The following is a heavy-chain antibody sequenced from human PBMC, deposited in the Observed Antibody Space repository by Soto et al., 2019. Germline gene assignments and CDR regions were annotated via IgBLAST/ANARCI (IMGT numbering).Heavy chain of an antibody. J-gene: IGHJ4*02. Sequence: PSXTLSLTCTVSGCSISSGGSYWVWILQPPGKGLEWIGYIYYSGNTYFNPSLKSRVTLSVDTSKNQFSLNLSSVTAADTAVYYCVRYRSTNKCPFDYWGQGTLDTVS. V-gene: IGHV4-30-4*01. CDR3: VRYRSTNKCPFDY. D-gene: IGHD2-8*01. CDR2: IYYSGNT. CDR1: GCSISSGGSY.